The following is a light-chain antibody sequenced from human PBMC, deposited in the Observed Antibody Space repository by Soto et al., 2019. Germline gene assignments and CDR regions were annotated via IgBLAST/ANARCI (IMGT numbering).Light chain of an antibody. Sequence: QSALTQPASVSGSPGQSITISCTGTSSDVGGYNYVSWYQQHPGKAPKLMIYEVSNRPSGVSNRFSGSKSGNTASLTISGLQAEDEADYYCSSYTSSSTLGVVGTGTKLTV. CDR3: SSYTSSSTLGV. J-gene: IGLJ1*01. CDR2: EVS. V-gene: IGLV2-14*01. CDR1: SSDVGGYNY.